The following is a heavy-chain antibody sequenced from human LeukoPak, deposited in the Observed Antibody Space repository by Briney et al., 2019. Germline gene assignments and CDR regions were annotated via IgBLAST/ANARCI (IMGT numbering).Heavy chain of an antibody. Sequence: PSQTLSLTCAISGDSVSSYNAVWLWIRQSPSRGLEWLGRTYYRSKWYTEYAVSVKSRITINPDTSKTQFSLQLNSVTPEDTAVYYCARGTTPVRGVINPIDCWGQGTLVTVSS. CDR1: GDSVSSYNAV. D-gene: IGHD3-10*01. J-gene: IGHJ4*02. CDR2: TYYRSKWYT. CDR3: ARGTTPVRGVINPIDC. V-gene: IGHV6-1*01.